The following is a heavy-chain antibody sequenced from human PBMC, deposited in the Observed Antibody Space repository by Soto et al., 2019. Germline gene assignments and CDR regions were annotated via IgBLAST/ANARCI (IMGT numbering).Heavy chain of an antibody. Sequence: PSETLSLTCTVSGGSISSYYWSWIRQPPGKGLEWIGYIYYSGSTNYNPSLKSRVTISVATSKNQFSLKLSSVTAADTAVYYCARISVWDYESSGYDYWGQGTLVTV. D-gene: IGHD3-22*01. CDR3: ARISVWDYESSGYDY. CDR1: GGSISSYY. J-gene: IGHJ4*02. CDR2: IYYSGST. V-gene: IGHV4-59*01.